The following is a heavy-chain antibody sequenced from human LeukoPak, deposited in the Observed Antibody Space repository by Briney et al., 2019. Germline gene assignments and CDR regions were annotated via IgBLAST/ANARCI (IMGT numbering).Heavy chain of an antibody. CDR3: ARSANYLTHYFDD. V-gene: IGHV3-53*01. CDR2: LYTGGGA. D-gene: IGHD2/OR15-2a*01. J-gene: IGHJ4*02. Sequence: GGSLRLSCAASGFNVSTNYMSWVRQAPGGGLEWVSTLYTGGGAYYSAFVKGHFTISREISKNTLYLQLSYLRAEDTAVYYCARSANYLTHYFDDWGQGTPVIVSS. CDR1: GFNVSTNY.